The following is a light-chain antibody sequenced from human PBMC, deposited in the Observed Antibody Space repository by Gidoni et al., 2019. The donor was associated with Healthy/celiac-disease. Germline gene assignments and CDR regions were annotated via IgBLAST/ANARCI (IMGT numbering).Light chain of an antibody. CDR2: AAS. CDR3: QQSYSTPYP. Sequence: DIQMTQSPSSLSASVGDRFTITCRASQSISSYLNWYQQKPGKAPKLLIYAASSLQSGVPSRFSGSGSGTDFTLTISSLQHEDFATYYCQQSYSTPYPFXQXTKLEIK. CDR1: QSISSY. V-gene: IGKV1-39*01. J-gene: IGKJ2*01.